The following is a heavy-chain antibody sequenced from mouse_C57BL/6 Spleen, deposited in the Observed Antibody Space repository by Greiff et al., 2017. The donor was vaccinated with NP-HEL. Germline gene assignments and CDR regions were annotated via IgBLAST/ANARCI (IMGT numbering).Heavy chain of an antibody. CDR2: IDPNSFGT. V-gene: IGHV1-72*01. CDR3: ARGRSFDY. Sequence: VHVKQPGAELVKPGASVKLSSHCSPPPFPLPLLPFFPPLPFHFLSFLVMIDPNSFGTKYNEKFKSKATLTVDKPSSTAYMQLSSLTSEDSAVYYCARGRSFDYWGQGTTLTVSS. CDR1: PPPFPLPL. J-gene: IGHJ2*01.